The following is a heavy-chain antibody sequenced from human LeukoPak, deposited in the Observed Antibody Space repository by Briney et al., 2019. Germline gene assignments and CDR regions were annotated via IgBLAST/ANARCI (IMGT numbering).Heavy chain of an antibody. CDR1: GGTFSSYA. J-gene: IGHJ4*02. D-gene: IGHD5-24*01. Sequence: GASVKVSCKASGGTFSSYAIIWVRQAPGQGLEWMGGIIPIFGTANYAQKFQGRVTITTDESTSTAYMELSSLRSEDTAVYYCASGRDGYNSLVDWGQGTLVTVSS. CDR2: IIPIFGTA. CDR3: ASGRDGYNSLVD. V-gene: IGHV1-69*05.